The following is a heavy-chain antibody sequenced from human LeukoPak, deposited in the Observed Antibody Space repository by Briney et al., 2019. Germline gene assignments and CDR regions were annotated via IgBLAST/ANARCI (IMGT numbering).Heavy chain of an antibody. D-gene: IGHD5-18*01. CDR2: IIPILGIA. V-gene: IGHV1-69*04. CDR3: ARHRDTAMVTIGY. J-gene: IGHJ4*02. Sequence: ASVKVSCKASGGTFSSCAISWVRQAPGQGLEWMGRIIPILGIANYAQKFQGRVTITADKSTSTAYMELSSLRSEDTAVYYCARHRDTAMVTIGYWGQGTLVTVSS. CDR1: GGTFSSCA.